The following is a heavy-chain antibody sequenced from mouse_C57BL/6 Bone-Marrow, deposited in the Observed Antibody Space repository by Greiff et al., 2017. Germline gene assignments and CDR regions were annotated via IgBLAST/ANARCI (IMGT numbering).Heavy chain of an antibody. CDR1: GFNIKDDY. CDR2: IDPEIGDT. CDR3: SSFDGNYFDF. D-gene: IGHD2-3*01. Sequence: VQLQQSGAELVRPGASVKLSCTASGFNIKDDYIHRVTQRPEQGLEWIGWIDPEIGDTEYASKFQGKATITSDTSSNTAYLQLSSLPSEDTAVYYCSSFDGNYFDFWGQGTPLTVAS. J-gene: IGHJ2*01. V-gene: IGHV14-4*01.